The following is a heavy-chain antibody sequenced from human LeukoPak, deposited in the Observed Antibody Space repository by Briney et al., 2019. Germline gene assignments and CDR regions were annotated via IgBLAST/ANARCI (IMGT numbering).Heavy chain of an antibody. CDR2: IYSGGST. V-gene: IGHV3-66*01. J-gene: IGHJ6*03. Sequence: GGSLRLSCAASGFTVSSNYMSWVRQAPGKGLEWVSVIYSGGSTYYADSVKGRFTISRDNSKNTLYLQMSSLRPEDTAVYYCVRVASWSGSDGHMDVWGKGTTVTVSS. CDR1: GFTVSSNY. CDR3: VRVASWSGSDGHMDV. D-gene: IGHD6-13*01.